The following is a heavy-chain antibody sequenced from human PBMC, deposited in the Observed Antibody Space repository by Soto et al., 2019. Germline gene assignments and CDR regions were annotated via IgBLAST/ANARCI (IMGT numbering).Heavy chain of an antibody. CDR1: GFTFSSYS. CDR3: ARVRAEMATIGWFDP. V-gene: IGHV3-21*01. CDR2: ISSSSSYI. J-gene: IGHJ5*02. D-gene: IGHD5-12*01. Sequence: PGGSLRLSCAASGFTFSSYSMNWVRQAPGKGLEWVSSISSSSSYIYYADSVKGRFTISRDNAKNSLYLQMNSLRAEDTAVYYCARVRAEMATIGWFDPWGQGTLVTVSS.